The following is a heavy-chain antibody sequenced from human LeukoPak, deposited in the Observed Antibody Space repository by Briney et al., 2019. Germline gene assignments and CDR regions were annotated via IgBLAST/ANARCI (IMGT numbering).Heavy chain of an antibody. CDR2: IYDSGST. CDR3: ARASSEQYYSYYMDV. D-gene: IGHD1/OR15-1a*01. Sequence: SETLSLTCTVSGGSISSYYWNWIRQPPGKGLEWNGYIYDSGSTNYNPSLKSRVTISVDTSKNQFSLKLSSVTAADTAVYFCARASSEQYYSYYMDVWGKGTTVTISS. V-gene: IGHV4-59*01. CDR1: GGSISSYY. J-gene: IGHJ6*03.